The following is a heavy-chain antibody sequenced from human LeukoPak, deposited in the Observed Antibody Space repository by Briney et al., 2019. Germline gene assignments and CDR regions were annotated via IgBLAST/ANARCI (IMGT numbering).Heavy chain of an antibody. CDR1: GYTFTGYY. J-gene: IGHJ6*02. D-gene: IGHD3-3*01. Sequence: ASVKVSCKASGYTFTGYYMHWVRQATGQGLEWMGRINPNSGGTNYAQKFQGRVTMTRDTSISTAYMELSRLRSDDTAVYYCARRLENYDFWSGYSGDPYGMDVWGQGTTVTVSS. V-gene: IGHV1-2*06. CDR2: INPNSGGT. CDR3: ARRLENYDFWSGYSGDPYGMDV.